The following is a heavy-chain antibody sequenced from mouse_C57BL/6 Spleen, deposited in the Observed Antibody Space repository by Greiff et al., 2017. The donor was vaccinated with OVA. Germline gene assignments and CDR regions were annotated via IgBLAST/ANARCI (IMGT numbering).Heavy chain of an antibody. CDR1: GFTFSSYG. V-gene: IGHV5-6*02. Sequence: DVKLVESGGDLVKPGGSLKLSCAASGFTFSSYGMSWVRQTPDKRLEWVATISSGGSYTYYPDSVKGRVTISRDNAKNTLYLQMSSLKSEDTSMYYCARSTMINYFDYWGQGTTLTVSS. D-gene: IGHD2-4*01. J-gene: IGHJ2*01. CDR2: ISSGGSYT. CDR3: ARSTMINYFDY.